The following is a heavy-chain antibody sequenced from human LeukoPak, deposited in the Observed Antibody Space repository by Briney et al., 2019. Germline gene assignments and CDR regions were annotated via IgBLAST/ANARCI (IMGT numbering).Heavy chain of an antibody. Sequence: PSETLSPTCTVSGGSLSRHFWSWIRQPPGKGVEWIGYISDSGTTNYNPSLKGRVTLSVDTSKNQFSLTLSSVTAADTAVYYCARVGTAWTNGHFYYMDVWGRGTTVAVSS. V-gene: IGHV4-59*11. CDR3: ARVGTAWTNGHFYYMDV. J-gene: IGHJ6*03. CDR2: ISDSGTT. CDR1: GGSLSRHF. D-gene: IGHD1-26*01.